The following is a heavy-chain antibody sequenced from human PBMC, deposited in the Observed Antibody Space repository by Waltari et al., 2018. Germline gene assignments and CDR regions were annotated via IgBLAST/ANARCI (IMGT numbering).Heavy chain of an antibody. J-gene: IGHJ4*02. CDR1: VATFGNDW. V-gene: IGHV3-7*01. Sequence: EVQLVESGGGSVQPGGSLSVCGAASVATFGNDWMDWVRRALGKGVEWVANIKQNGSEKNYVDSVEGRFSISRDNAQNSLYLQMNSLRAEDTAIYYCVTGLTTVTAKDYFDHWGQGALVTVS. CDR3: VTGLTTVTAKDYFDH. CDR2: IKQNGSEK. D-gene: IGHD4-17*01.